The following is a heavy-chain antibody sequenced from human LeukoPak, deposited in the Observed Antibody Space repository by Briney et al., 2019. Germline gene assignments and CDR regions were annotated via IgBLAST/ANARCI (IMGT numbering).Heavy chain of an antibody. CDR2: IYTSGST. CDR1: GGSISSGSYY. V-gene: IGHV4-61*02. CDR3: ARGYSSGWYQDAFDI. Sequence: SETLSLTCTVSGGSISSGSYYWSWIRQPAGKGLECIGRIYTSGSTNYNPSLKSRGTISVDTSKNQFSLKLSSVTAADTAVYYCARGYSSGWYQDAFDIWGQGTMVTVSS. J-gene: IGHJ3*02. D-gene: IGHD6-19*01.